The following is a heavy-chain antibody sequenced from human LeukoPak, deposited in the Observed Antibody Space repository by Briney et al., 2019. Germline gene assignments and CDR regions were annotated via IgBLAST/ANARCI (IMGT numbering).Heavy chain of an antibody. CDR2: IGISSGNT. CDR1: GFTFSDYS. Sequence: GGSLRLSCVASGFTFSDYSLNWVRQAPGKGLEWISYIGISSGNTKYADSVKGRFTISGDNAKNSLYLQMNSLRVEDTAVYYCARHHNYAFDNWGQGTLVTVSS. CDR3: ARHHNYAFDN. D-gene: IGHD1-1*01. V-gene: IGHV3-48*04. J-gene: IGHJ4*02.